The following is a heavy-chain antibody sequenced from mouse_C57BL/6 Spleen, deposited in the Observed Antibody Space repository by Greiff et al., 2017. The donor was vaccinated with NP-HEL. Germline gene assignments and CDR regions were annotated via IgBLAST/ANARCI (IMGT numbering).Heavy chain of an antibody. CDR1: GFSFNTYA. CDR3: VRHPPHAMDY. Sequence: EVQGVESGGGLVQPKGSLKLSCAASGFSFNTYAMNWVRQAPGKGLEWVARIRSKSNNYATYYADSVKDRFTISRDDSESMLYLQMNNLKTEDTAMYYCVRHPPHAMDYWGQGTSVTVSS. V-gene: IGHV10-1*01. J-gene: IGHJ4*01. CDR2: IRSKSNNYAT.